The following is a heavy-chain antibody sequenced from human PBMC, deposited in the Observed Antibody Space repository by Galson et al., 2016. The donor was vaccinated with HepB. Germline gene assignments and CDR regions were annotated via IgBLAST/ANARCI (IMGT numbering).Heavy chain of an antibody. CDR1: GGSFSVYY. Sequence: SETLSLTCAVYGGSFSVYYWSWIRQPPGKGLEWIGEINNSGSTNYNPSLKSRVTISADTAKNQFFLSLSSVTAAETAVYYCARGLYGGAAAWGQGTLVTVSS. CDR2: INNSGST. V-gene: IGHV4-34*01. J-gene: IGHJ1*01. D-gene: IGHD4/OR15-4a*01. CDR3: ARGLYGGAAA.